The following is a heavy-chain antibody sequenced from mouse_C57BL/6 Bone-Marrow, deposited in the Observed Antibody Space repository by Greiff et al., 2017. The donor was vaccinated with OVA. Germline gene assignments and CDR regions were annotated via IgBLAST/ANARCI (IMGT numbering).Heavy chain of an antibody. CDR1: GYTFTDYY. D-gene: IGHD2-4*01. CDR2: INPYNGGT. CDR3: ARDYDVAY. J-gene: IGHJ3*01. V-gene: IGHV1-19*01. Sequence: EVQRVESGPVLVKPGASVKMSCKASGYTFTDYYMNWVKQSHGKSLEWIGVINPYNGGTSYNQKFKGKATLTVDKSSSTAYMELNSLTSEDSAVYYCARDYDVAYWGQGTLVTVSA.